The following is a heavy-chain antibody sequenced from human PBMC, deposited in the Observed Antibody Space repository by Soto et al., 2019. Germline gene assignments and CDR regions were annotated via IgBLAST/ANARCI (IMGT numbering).Heavy chain of an antibody. J-gene: IGHJ4*02. D-gene: IGHD2-15*01. CDR1: GYTFTGYY. CDR2: INPNSGGT. V-gene: IGHV1-2*02. Sequence: ASVKVSCKASGYTFTGYYMHWVRQAPGQGLEWMGWINPNSGGTNYAQKFQGRVTMTRDTSISTAYMELSRLRSDDTAVYYCARVPRGGKGVYYFDYWGQGTLVTVSS. CDR3: ARVPRGGKGVYYFDY.